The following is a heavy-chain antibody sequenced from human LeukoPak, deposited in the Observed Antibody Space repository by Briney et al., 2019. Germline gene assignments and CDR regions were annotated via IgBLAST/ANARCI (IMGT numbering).Heavy chain of an antibody. V-gene: IGHV3-53*01. D-gene: IGHD5-24*01. CDR3: ARGGEMAQKDDAFDI. Sequence: PGGSLRLSCAASGFTFSTYNMNWARQAPGKGLEWVSVIYSGGSTNYADSVKGRFTISRDNSKNTLYLQMNSLRAEDTAVYYCARGGEMAQKDDAFDIWGQGTMVTVSS. J-gene: IGHJ3*02. CDR2: IYSGGST. CDR1: GFTFSTYN.